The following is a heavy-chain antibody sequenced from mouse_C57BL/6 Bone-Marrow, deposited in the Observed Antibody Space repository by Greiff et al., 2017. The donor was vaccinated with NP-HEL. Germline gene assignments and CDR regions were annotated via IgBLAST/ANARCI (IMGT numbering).Heavy chain of an antibody. D-gene: IGHD3-2*02. V-gene: IGHV1-42*01. Sequence: VQLPQSGPELVKPGASVKISCKASGYSFTGYYMNWVKQSPEKSLEWIGEINPSTGGTTYNQKFKAKATLTVDKSSSTAYMQLKSLTSEDSAVYYCAHRQLRPLYAMDYWGQGTSVTVSS. CDR2: INPSTGGT. CDR1: GYSFTGYY. CDR3: AHRQLRPLYAMDY. J-gene: IGHJ4*01.